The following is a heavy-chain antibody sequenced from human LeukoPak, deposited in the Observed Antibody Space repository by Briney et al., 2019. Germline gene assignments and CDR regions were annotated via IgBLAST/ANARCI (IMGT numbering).Heavy chain of an antibody. CDR1: GFTVSSNY. V-gene: IGHV3-53*01. CDR2: IYSGGNT. Sequence: GGSLRLSCAASGFTVSSNYMTWVRQAPGKGLEWVSVIYSGGNTYYADSVKGRFTISRDNSKNTVLLQMNNLRLEDAAVYYCARGSRYGDYPYYCDFWGQGTLVTVSS. J-gene: IGHJ4*02. D-gene: IGHD4-17*01. CDR3: ARGSRYGDYPYYCDF.